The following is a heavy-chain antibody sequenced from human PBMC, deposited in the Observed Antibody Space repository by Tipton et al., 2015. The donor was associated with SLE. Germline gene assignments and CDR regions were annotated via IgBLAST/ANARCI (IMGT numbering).Heavy chain of an antibody. CDR1: GGSFSGYY. V-gene: IGHV4-59*01. D-gene: IGHD6-13*01. CDR2: IYYSGST. Sequence: LRLSCAVYGGSFSGYYWSWIRQPPGKGLEWIGYIYYSGSTNYNPSLKSRVTISVDTSKNQFSLKLSSVTAADTAVYYCARGAAAAGKGYYYYYMDVWGKGTTVTVSS. CDR3: ARGAAAAGKGYYYYYMDV. J-gene: IGHJ6*03.